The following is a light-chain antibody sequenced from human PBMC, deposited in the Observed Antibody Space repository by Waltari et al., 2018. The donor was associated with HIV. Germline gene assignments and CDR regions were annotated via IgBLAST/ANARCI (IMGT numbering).Light chain of an antibody. Sequence: SHELTQSPSLSVSPGQTASVTCTGDSLGTHYVYWYKHKPGQSPVLVIYQDTKRPSGIPERFSGSNSGNTATLTISGTQVMYEADYYCQAWDSNTAVFGSGTKVTVL. CDR1: SLGTHY. V-gene: IGLV3-1*01. CDR2: QDT. CDR3: QAWDSNTAV. J-gene: IGLJ1*01.